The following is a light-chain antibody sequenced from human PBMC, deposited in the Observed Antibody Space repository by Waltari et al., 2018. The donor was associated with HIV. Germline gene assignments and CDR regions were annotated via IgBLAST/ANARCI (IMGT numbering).Light chain of an antibody. CDR2: RNN. CDR3: AVWDDSLTGHVV. Sequence: QSVLTQPPSASGTPGQRVTISCSGSRSNIGSNFVYWYQQLPGMAPKLPIYRNNQRPSGVPDRFSGSKSGTSASLAISGLRSEDGADYYCAVWDDSLTGHVVFGGGTKLTVL. J-gene: IGLJ2*01. CDR1: RSNIGSNF. V-gene: IGLV1-47*01.